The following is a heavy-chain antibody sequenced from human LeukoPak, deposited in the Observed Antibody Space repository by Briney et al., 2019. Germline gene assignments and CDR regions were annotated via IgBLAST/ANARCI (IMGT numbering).Heavy chain of an antibody. CDR2: INPISGGT. V-gene: IGHV1-2*02. CDR3: ERDLWAGCGGDCNSNAFDI. D-gene: IGHD2-21*02. Sequence: ASVKVSCKPSGYTFTGYYIHWVRQAPGQGREWMGWINPISGGTNYAQKFQGRVTMTRDTSISTAYMELSRLRSDDAAVYYCERDLWAGCGGDCNSNAFDIWGERTMVTVSS. CDR1: GYTFTGYY. J-gene: IGHJ3*02.